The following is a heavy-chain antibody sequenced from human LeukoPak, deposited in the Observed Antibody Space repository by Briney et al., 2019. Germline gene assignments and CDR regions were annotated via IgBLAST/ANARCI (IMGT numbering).Heavy chain of an antibody. CDR1: GFTFSSYA. V-gene: IGHV3-23*01. CDR2: ISGGGGTT. CDR3: AKDPYRSSSGLGDC. J-gene: IGHJ4*02. Sequence: QSGGSLRLSCAASGFTFSSYAMSWVRQAPGKGLEWVSSISGGGGTTYYADSVKGRFTISRDNSKNMMYLQMNSLRAEDTAVYYCAKDPYRSSSGLGDCWGQGTLVTVSS. D-gene: IGHD6-6*01.